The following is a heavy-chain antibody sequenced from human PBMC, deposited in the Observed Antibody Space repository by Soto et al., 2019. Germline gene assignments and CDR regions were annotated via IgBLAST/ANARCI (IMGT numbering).Heavy chain of an antibody. CDR2: ISSSSSYI. J-gene: IGHJ6*03. D-gene: IGHD2-15*01. Sequence: EVQLVESGGGLVKPGGSLRLSCAASGFTFSSYSMNWVRQAPGKGLEWVSSISSSSSYIYYADSVKGRFTISRDNAKNSLYLQMNSLRAEDTAVYYCARGSRGYLTRGHMDVWGKGTTVTVSS. CDR1: GFTFSSYS. V-gene: IGHV3-21*01. CDR3: ARGSRGYLTRGHMDV.